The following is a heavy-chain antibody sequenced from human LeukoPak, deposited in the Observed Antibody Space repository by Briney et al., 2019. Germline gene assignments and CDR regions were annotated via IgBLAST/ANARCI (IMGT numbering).Heavy chain of an antibody. J-gene: IGHJ3*02. Sequence: GGSLRLSCAASGFTFSDYYMSWIRQAPGKGLEWVSYISSSSSYTNYADSGKGRFTISRDNAKNSLYLQMNSLRAEDTAVYYCARDGFGDDAFDIWGQGTMVTVSS. V-gene: IGHV3-11*06. D-gene: IGHD3-10*01. CDR2: ISSSSSYT. CDR1: GFTFSDYY. CDR3: ARDGFGDDAFDI.